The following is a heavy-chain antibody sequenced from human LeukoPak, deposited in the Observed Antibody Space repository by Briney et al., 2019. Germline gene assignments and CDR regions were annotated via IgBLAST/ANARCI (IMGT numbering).Heavy chain of an antibody. CDR3: ASLMQGSGSYSNYYYGIDV. J-gene: IGHJ6*04. V-gene: IGHV4-34*12. D-gene: IGHD3-10*01. Sequence: SETLSLTFAIYGGSFDDYYWSWIRQSPGKGLEWIGEILQSGDTNYNLSLKSRVTISLDTSKNQFSLKLMSVTAADTAVYYCASLMQGSGSYSNYYYGIDVWGKGTTVIASS. CDR1: GGSFDDYY. CDR2: ILQSGDT.